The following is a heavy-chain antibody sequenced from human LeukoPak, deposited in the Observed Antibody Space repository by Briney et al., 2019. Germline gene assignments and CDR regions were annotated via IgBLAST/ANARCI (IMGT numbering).Heavy chain of an antibody. D-gene: IGHD4-17*01. CDR2: ISSSSSYI. V-gene: IGHV3-21*04. J-gene: IGHJ3*02. CDR3: ARDPNGDYIGAFDM. Sequence: GGSLRLSCAASGFTFSSYSMNWVRQAPGKGLEWVSSISSSSSYIYYADSVKGRFTISRDNAKNSLYLQMNSLRAEDTAVYYCARDPNGDYIGAFDMWGRGTLVTVSS. CDR1: GFTFSSYS.